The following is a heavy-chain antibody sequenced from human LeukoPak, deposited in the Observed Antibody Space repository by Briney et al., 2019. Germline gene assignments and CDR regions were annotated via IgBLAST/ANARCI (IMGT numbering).Heavy chain of an antibody. CDR1: GFTFSSYG. D-gene: IGHD1-26*01. CDR2: IRYDGSNE. J-gene: IGHJ6*02. Sequence: GGSLRLSCAASGFTFSSYGMHWVRQAPGKGLEWVAFIRYDGSNEYYADSVKGRFTISRDNSKNTLYLQMNSLRAEDTAVYYCARGGQPGGYYYGMDVWGQGTTVTVSS. CDR3: ARGGQPGGYYYGMDV. V-gene: IGHV3-30*02.